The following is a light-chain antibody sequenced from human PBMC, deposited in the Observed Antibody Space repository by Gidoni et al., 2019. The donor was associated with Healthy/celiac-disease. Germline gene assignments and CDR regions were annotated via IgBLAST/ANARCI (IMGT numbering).Light chain of an antibody. J-gene: IGLJ2*01. CDR2: DVS. CDR3: CSYAGSYVV. Sequence: QSALTQPPPASGSPGKSVTISCTGTSSDVGGYNYVSWHQQHPGKAPKLMIYDVSKRPSRVPDRFSGSKSGNTASLTISGLQAEDEADYYCCSYAGSYVVFGGGTKLTVL. CDR1: SSDVGGYNY. V-gene: IGLV2-11*01.